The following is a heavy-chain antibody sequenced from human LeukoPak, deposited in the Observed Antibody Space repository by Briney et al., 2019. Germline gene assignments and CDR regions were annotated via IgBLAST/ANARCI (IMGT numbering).Heavy chain of an antibody. Sequence: SETLSLTCAVYGGSFSGYYWSWIRQPPGKGLEWIGEINHSGSTNYNPSLKSRVTISVDTSKNQFSLKLSPVTAADTAVYYCARARLIGYCSSTSCYNWFDPWGQGTLVTVSS. CDR3: ARARLIGYCSSTSCYNWFDP. D-gene: IGHD2-2*01. V-gene: IGHV4-34*01. CDR1: GGSFSGYY. CDR2: INHSGST. J-gene: IGHJ5*02.